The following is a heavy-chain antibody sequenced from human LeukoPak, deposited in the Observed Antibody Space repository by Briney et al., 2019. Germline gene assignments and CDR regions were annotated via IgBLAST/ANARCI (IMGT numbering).Heavy chain of an antibody. D-gene: IGHD6-19*01. CDR2: INPNSGGT. CDR1: GYTFSSYG. V-gene: IGHV1-2*02. J-gene: IGHJ5*02. Sequence: ALVKVSCKASGYTFSSYGISWVRQAPGQGLEWMGWINPNSGGTNYAQKFQGRVTMTRDTSISTAYMELSRLRSDDTAVYYCAREPKESIAVAGTNWFDPWGQGTLVTVSS. CDR3: AREPKESIAVAGTNWFDP.